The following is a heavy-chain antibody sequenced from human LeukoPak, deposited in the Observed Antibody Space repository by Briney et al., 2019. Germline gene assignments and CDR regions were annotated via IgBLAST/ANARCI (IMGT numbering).Heavy chain of an antibody. CDR1: GFPFSGHA. V-gene: IGHV3-30*01. CDR2: ISYDGSSE. CDR3: AREEEGELPDY. D-gene: IGHD1-26*01. Sequence: GGSLRLSCTASGFPFSGHAMHWTRQAPGKGPEWLALISYDGSSEFYADSVKGRFTTSRDNSKNTLYLQVNSLRPEDTAVYFCAREEEGELPDYWGQGTQVTVSS. J-gene: IGHJ4*02.